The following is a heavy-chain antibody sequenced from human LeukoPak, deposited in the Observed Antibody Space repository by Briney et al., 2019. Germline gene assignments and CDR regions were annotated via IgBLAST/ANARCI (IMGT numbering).Heavy chain of an antibody. CDR1: GFTFSSYA. D-gene: IGHD6-19*01. CDR3: AKDASGYSSGWYFLSDWFDP. J-gene: IGHJ5*02. V-gene: IGHV3-23*01. Sequence: GGSLRLSCAASGFTFSSYAMSWVRQAPGKGLEWVSAISGSGGSTYYADSVKGRFTISRDNSKNTLYLQMNSLRAEDTAVYYCAKDASGYSSGWYFLSDWFDPLGPGNPGHRLL. CDR2: ISGSGGST.